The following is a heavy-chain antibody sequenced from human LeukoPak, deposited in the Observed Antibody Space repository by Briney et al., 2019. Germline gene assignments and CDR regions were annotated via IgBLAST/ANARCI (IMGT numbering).Heavy chain of an antibody. Sequence: GGSLRLSCAASGFTFSSYAMHWVRQAPGKGLEWVAVISSDGTKKYYADSVKGRLTISRDNSKNTLYLQMNSLSAEDTAVYYCARDLEDSSPFGAFDMWGQGTMVTVSS. V-gene: IGHV3-30-3*01. CDR1: GFTFSSYA. D-gene: IGHD3-22*01. J-gene: IGHJ3*02. CDR3: ARDLEDSSPFGAFDM. CDR2: ISSDGTKK.